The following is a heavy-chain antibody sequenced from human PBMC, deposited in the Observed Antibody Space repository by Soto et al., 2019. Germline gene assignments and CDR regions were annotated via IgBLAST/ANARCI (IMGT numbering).Heavy chain of an antibody. D-gene: IGHD2-2*01. CDR1: GGTFSSYT. J-gene: IGHJ5*02. Sequence: QVPLVQSGAEVKKPRSSVKVSCKASGGTFSSYTISWVRQAPGQGLEWMGRIIPILGIANYAQKFQGRVTITADKSTSTAYMELSSLRSEDTAVYYCARDLSWGDDSSTSSDPWGQGTLVTVSS. CDR2: IIPILGIA. CDR3: ARDLSWGDDSSTSSDP. V-gene: IGHV1-69*08.